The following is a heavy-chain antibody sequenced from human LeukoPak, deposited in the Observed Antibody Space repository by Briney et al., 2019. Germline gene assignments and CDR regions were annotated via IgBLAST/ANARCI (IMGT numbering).Heavy chain of an antibody. CDR3: AKDNIYGDYLYYYYYYMDV. CDR1: GFTFSSYG. V-gene: IGHV3-30*02. Sequence: GGSLRLSCAASGFTFSSYGMHWVRQAPGKGLEWVAFIRYDGSNKYYADSVKGRFTISRDNSKNTLYLQMNSLRAEDTAVYYCAKDNIYGDYLYYYYYYMDVWGKGTTVTISS. J-gene: IGHJ6*03. CDR2: IRYDGSNK. D-gene: IGHD4-17*01.